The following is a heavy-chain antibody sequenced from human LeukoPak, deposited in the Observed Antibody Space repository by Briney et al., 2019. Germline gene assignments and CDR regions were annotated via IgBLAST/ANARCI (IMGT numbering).Heavy chain of an antibody. Sequence: SETLSLTCTVSGYSISSGYYWGWIRQPPGKGLEWIGSIYHSGSTYYNPSLKSRVTISVDTSKNQFSLKLSSVTAADTAVYYCARGPTYQPIDYWGQGTLVTVSS. CDR3: ARGPTYQPIDY. D-gene: IGHD2-2*01. J-gene: IGHJ4*02. CDR1: GYSISSGYY. CDR2: IYHSGST. V-gene: IGHV4-38-2*02.